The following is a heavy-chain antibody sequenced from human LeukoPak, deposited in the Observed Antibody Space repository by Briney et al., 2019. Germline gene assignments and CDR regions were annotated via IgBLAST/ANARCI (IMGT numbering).Heavy chain of an antibody. D-gene: IGHD2-2*01. V-gene: IGHV4-34*01. CDR1: GGSFSGYY. Sequence: SETLSLTCAVYGGSFSGYYWSWIRQPPGKGLEWIGEINHSGSTNYNPSLKSRVTISVDTSKNQFSLKLSSVTAADTAVYYCAREVGYCSSTSCSAVMDVWGQGTTVTVPS. CDR2: INHSGST. CDR3: AREVGYCSSTSCSAVMDV. J-gene: IGHJ6*02.